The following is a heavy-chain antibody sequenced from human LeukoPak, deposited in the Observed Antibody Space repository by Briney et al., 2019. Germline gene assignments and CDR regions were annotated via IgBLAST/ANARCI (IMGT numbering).Heavy chain of an antibody. D-gene: IGHD3-22*01. CDR1: GFTFSSYA. CDR3: ARDTYYYDSSGSY. Sequence: GGSLRLSCAASGFTFSSYAMSWVRQAPGKGLEGVSLIGGSGGSTYYADSVKGRFTISRDNAKNSLYLQMNSLRAEDTAVYYCARDTYYYDSSGSYWGQGTLVTVSS. V-gene: IGHV3-23*01. J-gene: IGHJ4*02. CDR2: IGGSGGST.